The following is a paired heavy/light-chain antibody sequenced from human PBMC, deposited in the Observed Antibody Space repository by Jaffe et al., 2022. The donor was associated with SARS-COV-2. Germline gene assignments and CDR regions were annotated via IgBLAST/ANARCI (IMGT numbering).Heavy chain of an antibody. Sequence: EVQLVESGGGLVQPGGSLRLSCAASGFTFSSYDMHWVRQTTGKGLEWVSGMGAAGTAGYTFYPDSVKGRFTISRDDAQNSLFLQMNSLIAGDTAVYYCARGSLYFVSGRHQWYFDLWGRGTLVSVSS. D-gene: IGHD3-9*01. J-gene: IGHJ2*01. CDR2: MGAAGTAGYT. V-gene: IGHV3-13*01. CDR3: ARGSLYFVSGRHQWYFDL. CDR1: GFTFSSYD.
Light chain of an antibody. Sequence: DIQMTQSPSTLSASVGDRVTITCRASQSISTSLAWYQHRPGKAPKLLIYQASGLESGVPSRFSGSGSGTQFTLTISSLQPDDFATYYCQQYNDYWTFGQGTKVEIK. V-gene: IGKV1-5*03. CDR3: QQYNDYWT. J-gene: IGKJ1*01. CDR2: QAS. CDR1: QSISTS.